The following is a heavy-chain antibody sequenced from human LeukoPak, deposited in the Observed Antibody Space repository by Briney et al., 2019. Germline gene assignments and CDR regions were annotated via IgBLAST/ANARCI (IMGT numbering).Heavy chain of an antibody. J-gene: IGHJ4*02. CDR2: IVVGSGNT. V-gene: IGHV1-58*02. CDR3: AGLSTRGYSYGPLDY. CDR1: GFTFTSSA. D-gene: IGHD5-18*01. Sequence: SVKVSCKASGFTFTSSAMQWVRQARGQRLEWIGWIVVGSGNTNYAQKFQERVTITRDMSTRTAYMELSSLRSEDTAVYYCAGLSTRGYSYGPLDYWGQGTLVTVSS.